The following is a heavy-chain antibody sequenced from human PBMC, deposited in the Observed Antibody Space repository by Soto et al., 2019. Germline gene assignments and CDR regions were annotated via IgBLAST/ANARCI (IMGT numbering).Heavy chain of an antibody. V-gene: IGHV1-69*13. D-gene: IGHD4-4*01. CDR1: GYTFGRFT. CDR3: ARDPSTINKLIGVWFDP. J-gene: IGHJ5*02. CDR2: IKPISDIT. Sequence: AVKVSCKASGYTFGRFTINWVRQAPGQGLEWMGGIKPISDITNYAQRFQGRVTFTADASTSTVYLELSSLRSEDTAMYYCARDPSTINKLIGVWFDPWGQGTLVTVSS.